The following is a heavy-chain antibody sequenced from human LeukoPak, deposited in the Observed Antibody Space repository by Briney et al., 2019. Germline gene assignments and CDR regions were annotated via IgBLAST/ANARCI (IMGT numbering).Heavy chain of an antibody. V-gene: IGHV4-59*01. CDR2: IYYSGST. D-gene: IGHD4-17*01. J-gene: IGHJ5*02. CDR3: ARAPREDYGDYVLNWFDP. CDR1: GGSISSYH. Sequence: SETLSLTCTVSGGSISSYHWSWIRQPPGKGLEWIGYIYYSGSTNYNPSLKSRVTISVDTSKNQFSLKLSSVTAADTAVYYCARAPREDYGDYVLNWFDPWGQGTLVTVSS.